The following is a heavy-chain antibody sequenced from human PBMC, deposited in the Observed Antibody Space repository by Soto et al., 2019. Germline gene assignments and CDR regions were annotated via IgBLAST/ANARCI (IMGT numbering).Heavy chain of an antibody. J-gene: IGHJ3*01. CDR1: GYSFNIYW. Sequence: GESLKISCKGSGYSFNIYWIAWVRQMPGKGLEWMGIIFPGDSDARYSPSFQGQVTISVDKSISTAYVQWSSLEASDTAIYYCARRNSNLGVFEFGGQGTMVPVSS. CDR3: ARRNSNLGVFEF. V-gene: IGHV5-51*01. D-gene: IGHD3-16*01. CDR2: IFPGDSDA.